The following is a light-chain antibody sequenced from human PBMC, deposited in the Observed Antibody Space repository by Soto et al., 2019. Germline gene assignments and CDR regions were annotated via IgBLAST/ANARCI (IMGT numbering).Light chain of an antibody. V-gene: IGLV1-40*01. CDR2: GNT. Sequence: QSVLTQPPSVSGAPGQRITISCTGSSSNIGAGYDVPWYQQLPGRAPKLLIYGNTNRPSGVPDRFSGSKSGTSASLAITGLQAEDEAYYYCLSFASSLSVVFGGGTKLTVL. CDR1: SSNIGAGYD. CDR3: LSFASSLSVV. J-gene: IGLJ2*01.